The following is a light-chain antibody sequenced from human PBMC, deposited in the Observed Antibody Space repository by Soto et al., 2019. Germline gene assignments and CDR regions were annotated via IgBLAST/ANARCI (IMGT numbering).Light chain of an antibody. V-gene: IGLV1-40*01. Sequence: QSVLTQPPSVSGAPGQRVTISCTGSNSNIGADYGVHWYQQFPGTAPKLLISNYTNRPSGVPDRFSASRSGSSASLAITGLQSEDEDDYYCQSFDSSLPGPILGVGTKLTVL. J-gene: IGLJ2*01. CDR3: QSFDSSLPGPI. CDR1: NSNIGADYG. CDR2: NYT.